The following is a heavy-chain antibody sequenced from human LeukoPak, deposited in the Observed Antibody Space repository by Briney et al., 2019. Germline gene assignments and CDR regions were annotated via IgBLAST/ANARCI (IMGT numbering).Heavy chain of an antibody. CDR3: ARQATPLAAFDI. J-gene: IGHJ3*02. V-gene: IGHV1-2*02. Sequence: ASVKVSCKPSGYTFTGYYMHWVRQAPGQGLEWVGWINPNSGGTNYAQKFQGRVTMTRDTSISTAYMELSRLRSDDTAVYYCARQATPLAAFDIWGQETLVTVSS. CDR2: INPNSGGT. D-gene: IGHD5-12*01. CDR1: GYTFTGYY.